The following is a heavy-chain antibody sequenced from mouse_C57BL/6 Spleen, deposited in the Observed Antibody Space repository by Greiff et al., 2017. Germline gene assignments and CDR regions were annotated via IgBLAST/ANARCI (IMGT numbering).Heavy chain of an antibody. D-gene: IGHD2-5*01. V-gene: IGHV1-54*01. CDR3: ARWYSNYYAMDY. Sequence: QVQLKQSGAELVRPGTSVKVSCKASGYAFTNYLIEWVKQRPGQGLEWIGVINPGSGGTNYNEKFKGKATLTADKSSSTAYMQLSSLTSEDSAVYFCARWYSNYYAMDYWGQGTSVTVSS. J-gene: IGHJ4*01. CDR1: GYAFTNYL. CDR2: INPGSGGT.